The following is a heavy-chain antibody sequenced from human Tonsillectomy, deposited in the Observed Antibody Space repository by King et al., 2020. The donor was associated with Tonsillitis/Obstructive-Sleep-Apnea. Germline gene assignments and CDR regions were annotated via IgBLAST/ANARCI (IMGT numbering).Heavy chain of an antibody. CDR1: GASISSSSYY. D-gene: IGHD1-26*01. CDR2: IYYSGST. CDR3: ATLVGAAPSWYFDL. Sequence: QLQESGPGLVKPSETLSLSCTVFGASISSSSYYWSWIRQPPGKGLEWIGSIYYSGSTYYNPSLKSRVTISVDTSKNQFSLKVNSVTAADTAVYYCATLVGAAPSWYFDLWGRGTLVTVSS. V-gene: IGHV4-39*01. J-gene: IGHJ2*01.